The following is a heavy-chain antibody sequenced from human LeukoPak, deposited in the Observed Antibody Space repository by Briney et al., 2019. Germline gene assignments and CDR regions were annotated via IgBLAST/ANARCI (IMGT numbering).Heavy chain of an antibody. Sequence: GASVKVSCKVSGYTLTELSMHWVRQAPGKGLEWMGGFDPEDGETIYAQKFQGRVTMTEDTSTDTAYMELSSLRSEDTAVYYCATVGGCSSTSCYTTYYYYGMDVWGQGTTVTVSS. CDR3: ATVGGCSSTSCYTTYYYYGMDV. V-gene: IGHV1-24*01. CDR1: GYTLTELS. CDR2: FDPEDGET. J-gene: IGHJ6*02. D-gene: IGHD2-2*01.